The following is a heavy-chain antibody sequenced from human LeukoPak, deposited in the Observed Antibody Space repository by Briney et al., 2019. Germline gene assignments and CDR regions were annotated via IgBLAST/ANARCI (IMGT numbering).Heavy chain of an antibody. Sequence: GALRLSCAASGFTFGNYAMSWVRQAPGRGLEWVAVISYDGSNKYYADSVKGRFTISRDNSKNTLYLQMNSLRAEDTAVYYCAKDRIAAAGTLNYWGQGTLVTVSS. CDR1: GFTFGNYA. J-gene: IGHJ4*02. CDR2: ISYDGSNK. V-gene: IGHV3-30*18. CDR3: AKDRIAAAGTLNY. D-gene: IGHD6-13*01.